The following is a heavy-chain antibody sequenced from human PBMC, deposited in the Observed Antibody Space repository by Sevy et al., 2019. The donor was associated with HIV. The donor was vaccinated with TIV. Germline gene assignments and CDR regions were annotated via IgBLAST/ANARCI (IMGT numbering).Heavy chain of an antibody. J-gene: IGHJ4*02. CDR2: IWFDGSKK. D-gene: IGHD2-21*01. CDR3: AKDIYEGDVISNFDS. Sequence: GGFLRLSCAASGFTFSRYGIHWVRRAPGKGLEWMAGIWFDGSKKFYVESVKGRFTISRDNSKKMLYLQMNSLRAEDTAVDYCAKDIYEGDVISNFDSWGQGTLVTVSS. V-gene: IGHV3-33*06. CDR1: GFTFSRYG.